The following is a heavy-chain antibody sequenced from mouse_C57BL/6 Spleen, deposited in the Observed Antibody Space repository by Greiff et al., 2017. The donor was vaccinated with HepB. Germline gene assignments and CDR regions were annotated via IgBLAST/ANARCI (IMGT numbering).Heavy chain of an antibody. CDR2: IYPRDGRT. Sequence: VKLMESDAGLVKPGASVKISCKVSGYTFTDHTIHWMKQRPEQGLEWIGYIYPRDGRTKYNEKFTGKATLTADKSSRTAYIQLNSLTSEDSAVYCCAREGYYGSWFAYWGQGTLVTVSA. CDR3: AREGYYGSWFAY. J-gene: IGHJ3*01. D-gene: IGHD1-1*01. V-gene: IGHV1-78*01. CDR1: GYTFTDHT.